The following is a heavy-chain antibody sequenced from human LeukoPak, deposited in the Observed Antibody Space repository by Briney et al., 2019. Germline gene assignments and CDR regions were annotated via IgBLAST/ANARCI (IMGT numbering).Heavy chain of an antibody. D-gene: IGHD4-23*01. CDR1: RVSINSYY. CDR3: ARFTVAAFDY. CDR2: IYYSGST. V-gene: IGHV4-59*01. Sequence: SETLSLTCTVSRVSINSYYWSWIRQPPGKGLEWIGYIYYSGSTNYNPSLKSRVTMSVDTSKNQFSLKLSSVTAADTPVYFCARFTVAAFDYWGQGTLVTVSS. J-gene: IGHJ4*02.